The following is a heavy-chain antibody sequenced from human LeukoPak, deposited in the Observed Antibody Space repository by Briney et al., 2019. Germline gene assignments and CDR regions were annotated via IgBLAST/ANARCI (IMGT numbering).Heavy chain of an antibody. Sequence: PGGSLRLSCAASGFTFSSYAMSWVRQAPGKGLEWVANIKQDGSEKYYVDSVKGRFTISRDNAKNSLYLQMNSLRAEDTAVYYCARDRYCSGGSCSPCFDYWGQGTLVTVSS. CDR3: ARDRYCSGGSCSPCFDY. J-gene: IGHJ4*02. D-gene: IGHD2-15*01. V-gene: IGHV3-7*01. CDR2: IKQDGSEK. CDR1: GFTFSSYA.